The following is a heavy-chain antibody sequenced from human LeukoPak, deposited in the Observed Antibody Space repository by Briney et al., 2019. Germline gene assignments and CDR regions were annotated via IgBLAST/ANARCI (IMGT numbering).Heavy chain of an antibody. V-gene: IGHV4-4*07. D-gene: IGHD6-6*01. J-gene: IGHJ4*02. Sequence: SETLSLTCTVSGGSISSYYWSWIRQPAGKGLEWIGRIYTSGSTDYNPSLKSRITMSIDTSKNHFSLKLSSVTAAGTDVYFCARGDSSSWGTFDYWGQGTLVTVSS. CDR2: IYTSGST. CDR3: ARGDSSSWGTFDY. CDR1: GGSISSYY.